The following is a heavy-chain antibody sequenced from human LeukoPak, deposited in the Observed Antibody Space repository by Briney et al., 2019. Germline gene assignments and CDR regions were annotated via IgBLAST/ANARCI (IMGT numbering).Heavy chain of an antibody. J-gene: IGHJ4*02. V-gene: IGHV3-48*04. CDR1: GFTFRSYS. Sequence: PGGCLRLSCAASGFTFRSYSMNWVRQAPGKGLEWVSYISSSNSTIYYRDSVKGRFTISRDNAENSLYLQMNSLRAEDPAVYYCARGSNSGRGALDFWGQGTLVTVSS. CDR2: ISSSNSTI. CDR3: ARGSNSGRGALDF. D-gene: IGHD3-10*02.